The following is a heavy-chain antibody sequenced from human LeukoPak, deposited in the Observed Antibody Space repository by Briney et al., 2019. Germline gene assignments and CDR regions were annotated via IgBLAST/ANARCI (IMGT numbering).Heavy chain of an antibody. CDR2: IYHTEKT. CDR3: ARVLLGEGNYVAYFDY. D-gene: IGHD3-16*01. V-gene: IGHV4-38-2*02. CDR1: GYSISSGFY. J-gene: IGHJ4*02. Sequence: SETLSLTCSVSGYSISSGFYWAWIRQSPGKGLEWIGIIYHTEKTYYNPSLKNQVVISVDMSTNQFSLKLSSVTAADTAVYYCARVLLGEGNYVAYFDYWGQGTLVTVSS.